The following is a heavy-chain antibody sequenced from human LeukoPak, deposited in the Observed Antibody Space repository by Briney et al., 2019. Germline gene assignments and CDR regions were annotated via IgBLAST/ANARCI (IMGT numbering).Heavy chain of an antibody. Sequence: PGRSLRLSCAAYGFIFSSYAMHWDRQAPGKGLEWVAVISYDGSKKYYADSVKGRFTISRDNSKNTLYLQMNSLRAEDTAVYYCARGADWLGLRTHAEYFQHWGQGTLVTVSS. CDR3: ARGADWLGLRTHAEYFQH. J-gene: IGHJ1*01. V-gene: IGHV3-30*04. CDR2: ISYDGSKK. CDR1: GFIFSSYA. D-gene: IGHD3-9*01.